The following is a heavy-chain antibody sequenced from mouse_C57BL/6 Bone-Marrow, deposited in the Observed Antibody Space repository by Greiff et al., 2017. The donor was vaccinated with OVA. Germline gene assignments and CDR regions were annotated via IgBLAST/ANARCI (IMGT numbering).Heavy chain of an antibody. J-gene: IGHJ3*01. D-gene: IGHD1-1*01. Sequence: VQGVESGAELARPGASVKLSCKASGYTFTSYGISWVKQRTGQGLEWIGEIYPRSGNTYYNEKFKGKATLTADKSSSTAYMELRSLTSEDSAVYYCARGGSSLFAYWGQGTLVTVSA. CDR3: ARGGSSLFAY. V-gene: IGHV1-81*01. CDR1: GYTFTSYG. CDR2: IYPRSGNT.